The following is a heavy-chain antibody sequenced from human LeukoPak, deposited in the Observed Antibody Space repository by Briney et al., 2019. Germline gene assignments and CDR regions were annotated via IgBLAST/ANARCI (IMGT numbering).Heavy chain of an antibody. J-gene: IGHJ4*02. CDR2: INPSGGST. V-gene: IGHV1-46*01. CDR3: ARTRGYYFDY. CDR1: GYSFTNYY. Sequence: GASVKVSCKASGYSFTNYYMHWARQAPGQGLEWMTMINPSGGSTTYAQNFQDRVTVTRDMSTSTVYMELSSLTSEDTAVYYCARTRGYYFDYWGQGTLVTVSS.